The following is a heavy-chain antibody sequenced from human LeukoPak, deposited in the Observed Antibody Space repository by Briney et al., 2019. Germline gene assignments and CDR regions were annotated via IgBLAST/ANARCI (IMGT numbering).Heavy chain of an antibody. V-gene: IGHV3-9*01. Sequence: GRSLRLSCAASGFTFHHYAIHWVRQVPGKGLGWVSGISWNSAYIGYADSVKGRFTISRDNAKNSVYLQMNSLRAEDTALYYCAKDKAPLYSGYDWDLDFWGQGTMVTVSS. CDR1: GFTFHHYA. D-gene: IGHD5-12*01. CDR3: AKDKAPLYSGYDWDLDF. CDR2: ISWNSAYI. J-gene: IGHJ4*02.